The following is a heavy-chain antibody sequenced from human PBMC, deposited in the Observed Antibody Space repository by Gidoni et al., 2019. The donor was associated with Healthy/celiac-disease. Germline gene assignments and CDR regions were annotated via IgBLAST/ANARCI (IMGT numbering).Heavy chain of an antibody. D-gene: IGHD3-10*01. J-gene: IGHJ4*02. Sequence: VQLVESGGGGVQPGRSLRLPCAASGFTFSRYAMHGVRQAPGKGLEWVAVISYDGSNKYYADSVKGRFTISRYNSQNTLYPQMHSLRAEDTAVYYCARDCQTYYYGSWSLDYWGQGTLVTVSS. V-gene: IGHV3-30*01. CDR1: GFTFSRYA. CDR3: ARDCQTYYYGSWSLDY. CDR2: ISYDGSNK.